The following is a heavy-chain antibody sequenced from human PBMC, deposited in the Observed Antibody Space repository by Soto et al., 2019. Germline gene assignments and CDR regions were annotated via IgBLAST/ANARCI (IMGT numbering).Heavy chain of an antibody. D-gene: IGHD1-26*01. J-gene: IGHJ4*01. V-gene: IGHV6-1*01. CDR1: GDSVSSNSAG. Sequence: PSQTLSLTCAITGDSVSSNSAGRSWVRQSPSRGLEWLGRTYYRSKWYYEYAVSVRGRITINPDTSKNQYSLQLNSVTPEDTAVYFCARGEQYSGRIFDYWGQGTRVTVS. CDR2: TYYRSKWYY. CDR3: ARGEQYSGRIFDY.